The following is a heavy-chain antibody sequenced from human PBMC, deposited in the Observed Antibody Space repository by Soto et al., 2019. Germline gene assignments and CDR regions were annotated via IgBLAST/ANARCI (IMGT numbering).Heavy chain of an antibody. D-gene: IGHD1-7*01. CDR1: GGAFSGYY. CDR2: INHSGST. V-gene: IGHV4-34*01. CDR3: ARGRGTSTGTTFYYYGMDG. Sequence: SETLSLTCAVYGGAFSGYYWSGIRQTPWKGLEWIGEINHSGSTNYNPSLKSRVTISVDTSKNQFSLKLSSVTAADTAVYYCARGRGTSTGTTFYYYGMDGWGQGTTVTVSS. J-gene: IGHJ6*02.